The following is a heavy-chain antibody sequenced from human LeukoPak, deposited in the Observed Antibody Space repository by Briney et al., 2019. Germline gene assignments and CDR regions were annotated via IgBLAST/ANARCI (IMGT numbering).Heavy chain of an antibody. CDR3: AREFCSDGTCYWSFDF. J-gene: IGHJ4*02. V-gene: IGHV3-48*04. CDR1: GFTFSSYS. D-gene: IGHD2-15*01. CDR2: ISSSSSTI. Sequence: GGSLRLSCAASGFTFSSYSMNWVRQAPGKGLEWVSYISSSSSTIYYADSVKGRFTISRDNAKNSLYLQMNSLRAEDTALYYCAREFCSDGTCYWSFDFWGQGTLVTVSS.